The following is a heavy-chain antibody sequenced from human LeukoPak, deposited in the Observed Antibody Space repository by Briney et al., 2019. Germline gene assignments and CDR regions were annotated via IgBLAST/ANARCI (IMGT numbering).Heavy chain of an antibody. D-gene: IGHD1-1*01. Sequence: SETLSLTCTVSGGSISSYYWSWIRQPPGKGLEWIGYIYYSGSTNYNPSLKSRVTISVDTSKNQFSLKLSSVTAADTAVYYCARVQMPYNWNDGRWLDPWGQGTLVTVSS. CDR2: IYYSGST. CDR1: GGSISSYY. CDR3: ARVQMPYNWNDGRWLDP. J-gene: IGHJ5*02. V-gene: IGHV4-59*01.